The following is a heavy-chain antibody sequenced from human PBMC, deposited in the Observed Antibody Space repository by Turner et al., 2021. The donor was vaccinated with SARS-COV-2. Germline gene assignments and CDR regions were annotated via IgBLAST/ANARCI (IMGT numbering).Heavy chain of an antibody. D-gene: IGHD1-26*01. CDR1: GYTFTSYD. Sequence: QVQLVQSVAEVKKPGASVTVSCKAFGYTFTSYDINWVRQATGQGLEWIGWMNPNSGNTVYAQKFQGRVTITRNTSMSTAYMELSSLRSEDTAVYYCARVGVGATEYMDVWGKGTTVTVSS. CDR2: MNPNSGNT. CDR3: ARVGVGATEYMDV. V-gene: IGHV1-8*03. J-gene: IGHJ6*03.